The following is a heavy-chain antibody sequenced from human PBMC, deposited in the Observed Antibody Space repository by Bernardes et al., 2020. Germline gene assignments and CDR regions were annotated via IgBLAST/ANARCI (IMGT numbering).Heavy chain of an antibody. D-gene: IGHD4-17*01. J-gene: IGHJ4*02. Sequence: SVPTLVKPTQTLTLTCTFSGFSLSTSGVGVGWIRQPPGKALEWLALIYWDDDKRYSPSLKSRLTITKDTSKNQVVLTMTNMDPVDTATYYCAHRPYGGYDEGGFDYWGQGTLVTVSS. V-gene: IGHV2-5*02. CDR3: AHRPYGGYDEGGFDY. CDR1: GFSLSTSGVG. CDR2: IYWDDDK.